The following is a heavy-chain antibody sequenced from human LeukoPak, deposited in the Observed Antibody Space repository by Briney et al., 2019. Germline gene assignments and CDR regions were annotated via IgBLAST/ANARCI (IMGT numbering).Heavy chain of an antibody. Sequence: GGSLRLSCAASGFTFSSYGMSWVRQAPGKGLEWVSGISGSGGSTYYAGSVKGRFTISRDNSKNTQYLQMNSLRAEDTAVYYCAKDVTLNSPYYFDYWGQGTLVTVSS. CDR1: GFTFSSYG. D-gene: IGHD2-21*01. J-gene: IGHJ4*02. V-gene: IGHV3-23*01. CDR3: AKDVTLNSPYYFDY. CDR2: ISGSGGST.